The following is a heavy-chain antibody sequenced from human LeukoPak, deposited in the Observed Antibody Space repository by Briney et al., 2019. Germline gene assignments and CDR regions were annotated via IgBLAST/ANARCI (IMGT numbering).Heavy chain of an antibody. V-gene: IGHV1-2*02. CDR3: ARDQDDYGGP. CDR2: INPNSGGT. CDR1: GYTFTGCY. Sequence: ASVTVSCKASGYTFTGCYMHWVRQAPGQGLEWMGWINPNSGGTNYAQKFQGRVTMTRDTSISTAYMELSSLRSDDTAVYYCARDQDDYGGPWGQGTLVTVSS. D-gene: IGHD4-23*01. J-gene: IGHJ5*02.